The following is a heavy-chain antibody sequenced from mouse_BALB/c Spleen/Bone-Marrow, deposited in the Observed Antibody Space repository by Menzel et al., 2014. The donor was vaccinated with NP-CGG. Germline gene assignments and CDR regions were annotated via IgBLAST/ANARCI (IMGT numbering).Heavy chain of an antibody. V-gene: IGHV5-6-3*01. Sequence: EVKLMESGGGLVQPGGSLKLSCAASGFTLSSYGMSWVRQTPDKRLELVATINSNGGSTYYPDSVKGRSTISRDNAKNTLYLQMSSLKSEDTAMYYCARDYYGSSDYWGQGTTLTVSS. CDR2: INSNGGST. D-gene: IGHD1-1*01. J-gene: IGHJ2*01. CDR3: ARDYYGSSDY. CDR1: GFTLSSYG.